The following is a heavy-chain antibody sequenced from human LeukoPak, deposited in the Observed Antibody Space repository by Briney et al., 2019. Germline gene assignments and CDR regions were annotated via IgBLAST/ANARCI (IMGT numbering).Heavy chain of an antibody. V-gene: IGHV7-4-1*02. J-gene: IGHJ4*02. CDR3: ARESYGYCSGGSCYLGLYYFDY. D-gene: IGHD2-15*01. CDR1: GYTFTSYA. CDR2: INTNTGNP. Sequence: GASVKVSCKASGYTFTSYAMNWVRQAPGQGLEWMGWINTNTGNPTYAQGFTGRFVFSLDTSVSTAYLQISSLKAEDTAVYYCARESYGYCSGGSCYLGLYYFDYWGQGTLVTVSS.